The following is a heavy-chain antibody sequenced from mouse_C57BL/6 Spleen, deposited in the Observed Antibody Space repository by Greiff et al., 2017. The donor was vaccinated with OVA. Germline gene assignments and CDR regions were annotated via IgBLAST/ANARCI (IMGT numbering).Heavy chain of an antibody. CDR2: IHPNSGST. V-gene: IGHV1-64*01. CDR1: GYTFTSYW. Sequence: QVQLQQPGAELVKPGASVKLSFKASGYTFTSYWMHWVKQRPGQGLEWIGMIHPNSGSTNYNEKFKSKATLTVDKSSSTAYMQLSSLTSEDSAVYYCARSNGNYWYFDVWGTGTTVTVSS. CDR3: ARSNGNYWYFDV. J-gene: IGHJ1*03. D-gene: IGHD2-1*01.